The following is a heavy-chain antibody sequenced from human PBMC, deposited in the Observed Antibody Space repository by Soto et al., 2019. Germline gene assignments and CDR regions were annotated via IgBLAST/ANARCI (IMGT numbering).Heavy chain of an antibody. D-gene: IGHD3-10*01. CDR1: GGSFSGYQ. Sequence: QVQLQQWGAGLLKPSETLSLTCAVYGGSFSGYQWSWIRQTPGKGLEWIGEINDSGNINYNPSLKSRVTIVLDTRKKQISLKLSSVTAADTAVYYCARGLILWFGELSRRGGYYYYMDVWGKGTTVIVSS. CDR3: ARGLILWFGELSRRGGYYYYMDV. J-gene: IGHJ6*03. CDR2: INDSGNI. V-gene: IGHV4-34*01.